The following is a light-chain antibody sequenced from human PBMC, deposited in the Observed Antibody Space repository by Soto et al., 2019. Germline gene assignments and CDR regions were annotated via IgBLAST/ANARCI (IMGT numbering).Light chain of an antibody. CDR3: QQSYTTPT. V-gene: IGKV1-39*01. Sequence: DLQLTQSTSSLSASVGDRVTITCRASQTVVNALNWYQQKPGKAPKLLIYAGSLLQSGVPSRFSGSGSGTDFILTISSLQPEDFATYYCQQSYTTPTFGGGTRVEIK. CDR2: AGS. CDR1: QTVVNA. J-gene: IGKJ4*01.